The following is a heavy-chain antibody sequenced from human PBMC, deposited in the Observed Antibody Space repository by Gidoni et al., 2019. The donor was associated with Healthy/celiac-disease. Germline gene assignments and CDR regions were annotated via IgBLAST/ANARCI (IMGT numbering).Heavy chain of an antibody. J-gene: IGHJ4*02. CDR3: AKDSVETGIPFDY. Sequence: EVQLVESGGGLVQPGRSLRLSCAASGFTFDDYAMHVVRQAPGKGLEWASGIRWNSGSIGYADSVKGRFTISRDNAKNSLYLQMNSLRAEDTALYYCAKDSVETGIPFDYWGQGTLVTVSS. CDR2: IRWNSGSI. CDR1: GFTFDDYA. D-gene: IGHD3-10*01. V-gene: IGHV3-9*01.